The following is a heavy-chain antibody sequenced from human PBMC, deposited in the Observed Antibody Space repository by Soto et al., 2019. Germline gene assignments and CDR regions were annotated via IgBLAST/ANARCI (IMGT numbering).Heavy chain of an antibody. CDR1: GFTFSSYS. D-gene: IGHD3-3*01. Sequence: GESLKISCAASGFTFSSYSMNWVRQAPGKGLEWVSSISSSSSYIYYADSVKGRFTISRDNAKNSLYLQMNSLRAEDTAVYYCARDDFGVVPYYYYGMDVWGQGTTVTVSS. V-gene: IGHV3-21*01. CDR3: ARDDFGVVPYYYYGMDV. CDR2: ISSSSSYI. J-gene: IGHJ6*02.